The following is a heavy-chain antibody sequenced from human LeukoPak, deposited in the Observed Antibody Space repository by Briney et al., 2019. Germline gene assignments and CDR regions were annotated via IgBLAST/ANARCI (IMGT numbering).Heavy chain of an antibody. J-gene: IGHJ5*02. V-gene: IGHV4-38-2*02. CDR1: HYSINDGYY. Sequence: SETLSLTCTVSHYSINDGYYWGWIRPPPGRGLEWIGNTYKDGTTHYNSSFSSRVTISVDASENQFSLTLTSVTAADTAVYYCAKGFSSYSCFAPWGPGILVTVSS. CDR3: AKGFSSYSCFAP. CDR2: TYKDGTT. D-gene: IGHD3-16*02.